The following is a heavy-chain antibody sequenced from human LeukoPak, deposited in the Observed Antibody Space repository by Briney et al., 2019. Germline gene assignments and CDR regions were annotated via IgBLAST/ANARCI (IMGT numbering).Heavy chain of an antibody. J-gene: IGHJ4*02. CDR1: GFTFSSYA. CDR3: AKDLRGVDIVAL. V-gene: IGHV3-23*01. Sequence: GGSLRLSCAASGFTFSSYAMSWVRQAPGKGLEWVSAISGSGGSTYCADSVKGRFTISRDNSKNTLYLQMNSLRAEDTAVYYCAKDLRGVDIVALWGQGTLVTVSS. D-gene: IGHD5-12*01. CDR2: ISGSGGST.